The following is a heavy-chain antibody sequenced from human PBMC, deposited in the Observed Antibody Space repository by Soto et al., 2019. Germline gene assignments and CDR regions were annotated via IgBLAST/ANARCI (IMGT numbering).Heavy chain of an antibody. Sequence: ASVKVSCKASGYTFTDYYMHWVRQAPGQGLEWMGWINPNSGGTNYAQKFQGRVTITRDTSISTAYMELNRLRSDDTAVYYCARDKSPSSGWPGMDVWGQGTTVTVSS. D-gene: IGHD6-19*01. V-gene: IGHV1-2*02. CDR1: GYTFTDYY. CDR2: INPNSGGT. J-gene: IGHJ6*02. CDR3: ARDKSPSSGWPGMDV.